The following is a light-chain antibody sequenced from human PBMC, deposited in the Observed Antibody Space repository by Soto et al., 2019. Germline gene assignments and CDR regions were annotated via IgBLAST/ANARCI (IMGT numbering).Light chain of an antibody. V-gene: IGKV3-11*01. CDR2: DAS. CDR1: QSVSTY. Sequence: EIVMTQFPATLSGTPGERVTLSCRASQSVSTYLAWYQQKPGQAPRLLIYDASNRATGIPARFSGSGSGTDFTLTISSLEPEDFAVYYCQQRSNWPITFGQGTRLDIK. J-gene: IGKJ5*01. CDR3: QQRSNWPIT.